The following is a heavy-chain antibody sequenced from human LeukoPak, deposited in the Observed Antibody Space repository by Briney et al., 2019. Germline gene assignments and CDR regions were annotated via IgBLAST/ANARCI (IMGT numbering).Heavy chain of an antibody. D-gene: IGHD2-15*01. CDR1: GGSISNYY. V-gene: IGHV4-59*01. CDR3: ARGLLSLSWFDP. CDR2: IYYSGST. Sequence: SETLSLTCTVSGGSISNYYWSWIRQPPGKGLEWIGYIYYSGSTNYNPSLKSRVTISVDTSKNQFSLKLSSVTAADTAVYYCARGLLSLSWFDPWGQGALVTVSS. J-gene: IGHJ5*02.